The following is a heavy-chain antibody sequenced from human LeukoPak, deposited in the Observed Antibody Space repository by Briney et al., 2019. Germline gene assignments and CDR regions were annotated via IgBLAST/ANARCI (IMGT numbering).Heavy chain of an antibody. CDR2: IYSDGSTT. J-gene: IGHJ4*02. D-gene: IGHD1-1*01. CDR1: GFTFSSYW. Sequence: GGSLRLSCAASGFTFSSYWMHWVRQAPGKGLAWVSRIYSDGSTTNYADSVKGRFTISRDNAKNTVYLQMNSLRAEDTAVYYCARGNWNPAFWGQGTLVTVSS. V-gene: IGHV3-74*01. CDR3: ARGNWNPAF.